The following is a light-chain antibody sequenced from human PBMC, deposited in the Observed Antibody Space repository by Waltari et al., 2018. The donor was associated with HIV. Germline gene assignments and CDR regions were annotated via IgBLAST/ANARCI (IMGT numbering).Light chain of an antibody. CDR1: SSNIGTNT. J-gene: IGLJ3*02. CDR2: SNN. CDR3: AAWDENLNGL. V-gene: IGLV1-44*01. Sequence: QSVLTQPPSASGTPGQRVTISCSGSSSNIGTNTVPWYQHLPGPAPTLLIYSNNQRPSGVPDRFSASKSGTSASLAISGLRSEDEAEYYCAAWDENLNGLFGGGTKLTVL.